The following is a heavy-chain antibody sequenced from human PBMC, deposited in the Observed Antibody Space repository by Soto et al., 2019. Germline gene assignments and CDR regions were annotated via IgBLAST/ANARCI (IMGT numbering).Heavy chain of an antibody. CDR3: ARLRSGY. Sequence: EVQLVESGGGLVQPGGSLRLSCAASGFTFSEHWMNWVRQAPGKGLEWVANIKQDGSEKHYVDSVKGRFTISRDNAKNSLYLQMNSLRVEDTAAYYCARLRSGYWGQGTLVTVSS. CDR1: GFTFSEHW. J-gene: IGHJ4*02. CDR2: IKQDGSEK. V-gene: IGHV3-7*01. D-gene: IGHD3-16*02.